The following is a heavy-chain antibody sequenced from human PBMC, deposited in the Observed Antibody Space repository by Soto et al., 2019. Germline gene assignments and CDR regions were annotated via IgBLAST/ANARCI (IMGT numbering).Heavy chain of an antibody. D-gene: IGHD6-19*01. J-gene: IGHJ5*02. V-gene: IGHV4-61*08. CDR1: GAALSSGGYF. CDR2: IYYSGGT. CDR3: TREQSDDNYFDP. Sequence: ASEPLSHTWSVSGAALSSGGYFYTWNRQPPGKGLEWLGYIYYSGGTNYNPSLKSRVTISLDKSKSQFSLRLISVTAADTAVYYCTREQSDDNYFDPWGQGTLVTVSS.